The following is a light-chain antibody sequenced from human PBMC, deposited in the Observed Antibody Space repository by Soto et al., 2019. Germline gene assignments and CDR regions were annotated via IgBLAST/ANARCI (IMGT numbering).Light chain of an antibody. J-gene: IGKJ1*01. V-gene: IGKV3-20*01. Sequence: ENVLTQSPGTLSLSPGERATLSCRASQSVSSYYLAWYQQKPGQAPRLLIYAASSRATGIPDRFSGGGSGTDFTLTISRLEPEDFAVYYCQQCGSSPWTCGQGTKVEIK. CDR2: AAS. CDR3: QQCGSSPWT. CDR1: QSVSSYY.